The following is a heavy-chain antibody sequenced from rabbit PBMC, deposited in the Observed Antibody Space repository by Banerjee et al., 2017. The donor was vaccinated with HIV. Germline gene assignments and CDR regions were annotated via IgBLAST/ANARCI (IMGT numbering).Heavy chain of an antibody. D-gene: IGHD2-1*01. Sequence: QEHLVESGGGLVQPGGSLKVSCKASGFDFSNYGVSWVRQAPGKGLEWIGYIDPVFGSIHYASWVNGRFTISDHNAQNTLYLQLNSLTAADTATYFCVSYDDYGDRNLWGQGTLVTVS. V-gene: IGHV1S47*01. CDR3: VSYDDYGDRNL. CDR1: GFDFSNYG. CDR2: IDPVFGSI. J-gene: IGHJ4*01.